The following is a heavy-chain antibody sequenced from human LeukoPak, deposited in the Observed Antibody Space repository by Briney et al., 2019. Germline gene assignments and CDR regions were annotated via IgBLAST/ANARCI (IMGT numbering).Heavy chain of an antibody. V-gene: IGHV3-23*01. J-gene: IGHJ4*02. D-gene: IGHD6-19*01. CDR3: ASWPGGWYGEDS. CDR1: GFTFSTSA. Sequence: GGSLRLSCAASGFTFSTSAMTWVRQAPGKGLEWVSGISGSGVTDYADSVKGRFTISRDTSKNTLNLQMNSLRAEDTAVYYCASWPGGWYGEDSWGQGTLVTVSS. CDR2: ISGSGVT.